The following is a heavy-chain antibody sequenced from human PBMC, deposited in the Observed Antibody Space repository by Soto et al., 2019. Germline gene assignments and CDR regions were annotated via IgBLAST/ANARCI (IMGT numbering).Heavy chain of an antibody. D-gene: IGHD1-7*01. CDR3: ARDYGTNTALGY. V-gene: IGHV4-38-2*02. Sequence: KSSETLSLTCAISGHSIRSGYFWGWIRQPPGKGLEWIGHIYHSGSTYYNPSLRSRVALSIDGSKNQFSLRLTSVTAADTAMYYFARDYGTNTALGYWGQGTLVTVSS. CDR2: IYHSGST. J-gene: IGHJ4*02. CDR1: GHSIRSGYF.